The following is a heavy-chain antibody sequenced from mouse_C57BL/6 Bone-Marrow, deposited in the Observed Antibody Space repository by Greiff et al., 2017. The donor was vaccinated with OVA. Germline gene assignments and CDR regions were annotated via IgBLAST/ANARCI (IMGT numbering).Heavy chain of an antibody. CDR3: ALYDSYAMDY. D-gene: IGHD2-3*01. CDR2: IYPRSGNT. J-gene: IGHJ4*01. CDR1: GYTFTSYG. V-gene: IGHV1-81*01. Sequence: VQLQQSGAELARPGASVTLSCKASGYTFTSYGISWVKQRTGQGLEWIGEIYPRSGNTYYNEKFKGKATLTADKSSSTAYMELRSLTSEDSAVYFCALYDSYAMDYWGQGTSVTVSS.